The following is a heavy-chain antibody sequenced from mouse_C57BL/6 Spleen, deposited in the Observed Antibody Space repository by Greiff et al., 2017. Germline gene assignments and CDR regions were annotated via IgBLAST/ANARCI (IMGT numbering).Heavy chain of an antibody. D-gene: IGHD3-1*01. V-gene: IGHV1-74*01. J-gene: IGHJ2*01. CDR2: IHPSDSDT. CDR3: SIPYSSGYVPDY. CDR1: GYTFTSYW. Sequence: QVQLQQPGAELVKPGASVKVSCKASGYTFTSYWMHWVKQRPGQGLEWIGRIHPSDSDTNYNQKFKGKATLTVDKSSSTAYMQLSSLTSEDSAVSACSIPYSSGYVPDYWGQGTTLTVSS.